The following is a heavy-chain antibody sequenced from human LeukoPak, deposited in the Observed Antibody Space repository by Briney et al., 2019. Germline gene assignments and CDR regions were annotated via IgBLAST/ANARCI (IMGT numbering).Heavy chain of an antibody. Sequence: SETLSLTCTVSGYSISSGYYWGWIRQPPGKGLEWIGYIYYSGSTNYNPSLKSRVTISVDTSKNQFSLKLSSVTAADTAVYYCARETVAGISGGYLDYWGQGTLLTVSS. D-gene: IGHD6-19*01. V-gene: IGHV4-38-2*02. J-gene: IGHJ4*02. CDR2: IYYSGST. CDR1: GYSISSGYY. CDR3: ARETVAGISGGYLDY.